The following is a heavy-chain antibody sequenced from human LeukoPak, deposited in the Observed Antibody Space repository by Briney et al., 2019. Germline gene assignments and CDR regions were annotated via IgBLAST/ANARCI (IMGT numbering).Heavy chain of an antibody. CDR1: GFTFSSYS. CDR3: ARESGTTDFDC. V-gene: IGHV3-21*01. Sequence: GGSLRLSCAASGFTFSSYSMNWVRQAPGKGLEWVSSISSSSSYIYYADSVKGRFTISRDNAKNSLYLQMNSLRAEDTAVYYCARESGTTDFDCWGQGTLVTVSS. CDR2: ISSSSSYI. D-gene: IGHD1-1*01. J-gene: IGHJ4*02.